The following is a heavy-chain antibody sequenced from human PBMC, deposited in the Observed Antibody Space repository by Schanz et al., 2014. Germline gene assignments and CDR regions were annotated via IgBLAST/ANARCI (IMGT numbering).Heavy chain of an antibody. J-gene: IGHJ4*02. CDR3: ARDGVDAAAGGNY. D-gene: IGHD6-13*01. CDR2: ISTFRNEDT. V-gene: IGHV1-18*01. CDR1: GYAFTTYG. Sequence: QVQLVQSGAEVKKPGASVRVSCKVSGYAFTTYGISWVRQAPGQGPEFMGWISTFRNEDTNSAQRFQGRVTMTRDTSTSTGYMELSSLRSEDTAVYYCARDGVDAAAGGNYWGQGTLVTVSS.